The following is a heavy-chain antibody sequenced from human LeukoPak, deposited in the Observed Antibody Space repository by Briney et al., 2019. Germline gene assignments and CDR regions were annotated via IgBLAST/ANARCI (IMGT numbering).Heavy chain of an antibody. J-gene: IGHJ4*02. CDR2: IYYSGST. Sequence: SETLSLTCTASGDSISSYYWSWIRQSPGKGLEWIGYIYYSGSTYNPSLESRVTISVDTSKNQFSLKLSSVTAADTAVYYCARHKSGAYQPQDSWGQGTLVTVSS. CDR3: ARHKSGAYQPQDS. CDR1: GDSISSYY. V-gene: IGHV4-59*08. D-gene: IGHD1-14*01.